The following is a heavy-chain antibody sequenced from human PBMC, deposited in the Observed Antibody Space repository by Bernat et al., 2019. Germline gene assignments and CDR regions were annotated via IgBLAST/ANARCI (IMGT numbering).Heavy chain of an antibody. Sequence: EVQLVESGGGLVQPGGSLKLSCAASGFTFSGSAMHWVRQASGKGLEWVGRIRSKANSYATAYAASVKGRFTISRDDSKNTAYLQMNSLKTEDTAVYYCTDNVDTAMDYYGMDVWGQGTTVTVSS. D-gene: IGHD5-18*01. CDR1: GFTFSGSA. V-gene: IGHV3-73*01. CDR2: IRSKANSYAT. J-gene: IGHJ6*02. CDR3: TDNVDTAMDYYGMDV.